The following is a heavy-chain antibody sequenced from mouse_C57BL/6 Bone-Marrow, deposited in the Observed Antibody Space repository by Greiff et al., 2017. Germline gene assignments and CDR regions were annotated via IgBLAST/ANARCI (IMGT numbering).Heavy chain of an antibody. CDR1: GYTFTSYW. CDR2: IHPNSGST. V-gene: IGHV1-64*01. Sequence: QVQLQQPGAELVKPGASVKLSCKASGYTFTSYWMHWVKQRPGKGLEWIGMIHPNSGSTNYNETFKSKATLTVDKSYSTVYMQLSSLTAEDSAGYYCARQRRLRAMDYWGQGTSVTVSS. CDR3: ARQRRLRAMDY. D-gene: IGHD3-2*02. J-gene: IGHJ4*01.